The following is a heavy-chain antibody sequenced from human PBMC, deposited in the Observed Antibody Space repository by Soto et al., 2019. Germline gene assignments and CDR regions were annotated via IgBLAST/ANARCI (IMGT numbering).Heavy chain of an antibody. J-gene: IGHJ6*02. Sequence: PGGSLRLSCAASGFTFSSYWMSWVRQAPGKGLEWVANMNQDGSQNFYVDSVKGRFTISRDNAKTSLYLQMNSLRDEDTAVYYCARGEWLLYKYYYYYGMDVWGQGTTVTVSS. CDR2: MNQDGSQN. D-gene: IGHD3-3*01. CDR1: GFTFSSYW. CDR3: ARGEWLLYKYYYYYGMDV. V-gene: IGHV3-7*04.